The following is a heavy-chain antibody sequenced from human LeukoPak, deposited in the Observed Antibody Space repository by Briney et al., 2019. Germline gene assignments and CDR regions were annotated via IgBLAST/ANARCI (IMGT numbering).Heavy chain of an antibody. CDR2: IYSSGST. V-gene: IGHV4-39*01. CDR1: GASVSGSNYY. J-gene: IGHJ4*02. Sequence: SSETLSLTCAVSGASVSGSNYYWGWIRQPPGKGLEWIGNIYSSGSTYYNASLQSRVTISIDTSKNQFSLRLNSVTAADTAMYYCAKSGGYGLIDYWGQGTRVTVSS. CDR3: AKSGGYGLIDY. D-gene: IGHD1-26*01.